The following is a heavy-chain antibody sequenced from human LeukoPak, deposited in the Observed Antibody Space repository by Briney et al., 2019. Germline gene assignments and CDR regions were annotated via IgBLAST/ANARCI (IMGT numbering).Heavy chain of an antibody. V-gene: IGHV3-30*02. CDR2: IRYDGSNK. CDR3: AKETGEEVRYMDV. D-gene: IGHD3-10*01. CDR1: GFTFSSYG. Sequence: GGSLRLSCAASGFTFSSYGMHWVRQAPGKGLEWVAFIRYDGSNKYYADSVKGRFTISRDNSKNTLYLQMNSLRAGDTAVCYCAKETGEEVRYMDVWGKGTTVTVSS. J-gene: IGHJ6*03.